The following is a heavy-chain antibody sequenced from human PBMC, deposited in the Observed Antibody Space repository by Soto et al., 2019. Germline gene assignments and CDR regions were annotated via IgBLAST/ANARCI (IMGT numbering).Heavy chain of an antibody. J-gene: IGHJ4*02. V-gene: IGHV4-59*01. CDR2: IYYSGST. Sequence: SETLSLTCTVSGGSISSYYWSWIRQPPGKGLEWIGYIYYSGSTNYNPSLKSRVTISVDTSKNQFSLKLSSVTAADTAVYYCARVQAAAGFDYWGQGTLVTVSS. CDR1: GGSISSYY. D-gene: IGHD6-13*01. CDR3: ARVQAAAGFDY.